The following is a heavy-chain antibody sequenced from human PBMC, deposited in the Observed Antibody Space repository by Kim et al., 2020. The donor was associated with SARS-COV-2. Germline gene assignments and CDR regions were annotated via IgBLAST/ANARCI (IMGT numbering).Heavy chain of an antibody. CDR1: GFTFSSYA. V-gene: IGHV3-23*01. J-gene: IGHJ5*02. CDR3: AKDSASNRLDGIAAS. Sequence: GGSLRLSCAASGFTFSSYAMSWVRQAPGKGLEWVSGISGSGGITYYADSVKGRFTISRDNSKNTLYLQMNSLRAEDTAVYYCAKDSASNRLDGIAASWGQGTLVTVSS. CDR2: ISGSGGIT. D-gene: IGHD6-13*01.